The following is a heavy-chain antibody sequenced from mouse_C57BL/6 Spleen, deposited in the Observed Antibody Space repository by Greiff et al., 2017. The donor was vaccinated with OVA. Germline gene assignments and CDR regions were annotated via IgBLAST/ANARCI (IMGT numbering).Heavy chain of an antibody. Sequence: VKLQESGAELVKPGASVKISCKASGYAFSSYWMNWVKQRPGKGLEWIGQIYPGDGDTNYNGKFKGKATLTADKSSSTAYMQLSSLTSEDSAVYFCAREDYYGSRNYWGQGTTLTVSS. CDR3: AREDYYGSRNY. V-gene: IGHV1-80*01. CDR2: IYPGDGDT. D-gene: IGHD1-1*01. J-gene: IGHJ2*01. CDR1: GYAFSSYW.